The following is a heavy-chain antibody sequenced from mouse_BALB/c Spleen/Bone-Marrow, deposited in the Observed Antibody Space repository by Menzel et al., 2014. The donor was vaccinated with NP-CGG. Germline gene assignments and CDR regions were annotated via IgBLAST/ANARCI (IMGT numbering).Heavy chain of an antibody. CDR2: IRNKANGYTT. CDR1: GFTFTDYY. J-gene: IGHJ2*01. Sequence: EVQRVEPGGGLVQPGGSLRLSCATSGFTFTDYYMNWVRQPPGKALEWLGFIRNKANGYTTEYSASVKGRFTISRDNSQGILYLQINTLRAEDSATYYCARDIGRLLFDFWGQGTTLTVSS. V-gene: IGHV7-3*02. CDR3: ARDIGRLLFDF. D-gene: IGHD3-1*01.